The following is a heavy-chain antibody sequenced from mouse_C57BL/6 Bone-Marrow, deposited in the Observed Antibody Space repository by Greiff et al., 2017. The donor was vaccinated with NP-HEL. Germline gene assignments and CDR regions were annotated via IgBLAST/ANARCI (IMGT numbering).Heavy chain of an antibody. V-gene: IGHV5-6*01. J-gene: IGHJ3*01. D-gene: IGHD3-2*02. Sequence: EVQLVESGGDLVKPGGSLKLSCAASGFTFSSYGMSWVRQTPDKRLEWVATISSGGSYTYYPDSVKGRFTISRDNAKNTLYLQMSSLKSEVTAMYYCARQLRLRFAYWGQGTLVTVSA. CDR2: ISSGGSYT. CDR3: ARQLRLRFAY. CDR1: GFTFSSYG.